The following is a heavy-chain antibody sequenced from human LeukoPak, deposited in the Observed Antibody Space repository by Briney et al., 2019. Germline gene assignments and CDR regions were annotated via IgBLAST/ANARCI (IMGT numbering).Heavy chain of an antibody. Sequence: GGSLRLSCAASGFTFSSYGMHWVRQAPGKGLEWVAVICYDGSNKYYADSVQGRFTISRDNSKNTLYLQMNTLRAEDTAVYYCARDCSGGSCYGYFQHWGQGTLVTVSS. CDR1: GFTFSSYG. CDR2: ICYDGSNK. V-gene: IGHV3-33*01. CDR3: ARDCSGGSCYGYFQH. D-gene: IGHD2-15*01. J-gene: IGHJ1*01.